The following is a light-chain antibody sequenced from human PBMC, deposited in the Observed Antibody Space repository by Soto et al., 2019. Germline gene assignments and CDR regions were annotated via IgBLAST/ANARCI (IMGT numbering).Light chain of an antibody. V-gene: IGKV1-6*01. CDR2: AAS. J-gene: IGKJ1*01. CDR1: QGIRHD. Sequence: AIQMTQSPSSLSASVGDRVTITCRASQGIRHDLGWYQQKPGKAPKLLIYAASTLQSGVPSRFSGSGSGTDFTLTIDSLQPEDFATYYCQQSYSTPWTFGQGTKVDIK. CDR3: QQSYSTPWT.